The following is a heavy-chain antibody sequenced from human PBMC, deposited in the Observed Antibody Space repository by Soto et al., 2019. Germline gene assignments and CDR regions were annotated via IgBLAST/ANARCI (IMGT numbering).Heavy chain of an antibody. V-gene: IGHV1-69*12. CDR1: GGTFSTYA. Sequence: QVQLVQSGAEVKKPESSVKVSCKAPGGTFSTYAISWVRQAPGQGLEWMGGIIPMFGTANYAQRFQDRVTITADESTNTVYMELSSLRSEATAVYFCARGIQLWLRRINNGYSGWGQGTLVTVSS. D-gene: IGHD5-18*01. CDR3: ARGIQLWLRRINNGYSG. CDR2: IIPMFGTA. J-gene: IGHJ4*02.